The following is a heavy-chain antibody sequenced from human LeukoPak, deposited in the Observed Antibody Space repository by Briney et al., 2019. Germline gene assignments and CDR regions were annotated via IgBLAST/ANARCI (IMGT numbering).Heavy chain of an antibody. CDR2: INPNSGGT. D-gene: IGHD5-24*01. CDR1: GYTFTGYY. Sequence: ASVKVSCKASGYTFTGYYMHWVRQAPGQGLEWMGWINPNSGGTNYAQKFQGRVTMTRDTSISTAYMELSRLRSDDTAVYYCARDGSKIEMATTPDFDYWGQGTLVTVSS. CDR3: ARDGSKIEMATTPDFDY. V-gene: IGHV1-2*02. J-gene: IGHJ4*02.